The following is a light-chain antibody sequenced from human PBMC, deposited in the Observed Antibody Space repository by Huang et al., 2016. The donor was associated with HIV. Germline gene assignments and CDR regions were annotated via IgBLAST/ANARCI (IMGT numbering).Light chain of an antibody. V-gene: IGKV3-11*01. CDR2: DAS. CDR3: QQRSNWPPT. Sequence: EIVLTQSPATLSLSPGERATLPCRASQSVSSYLAWYQQKPGQAPRPLIYDASNRATGIPARFSGSGSGTDFTLTISSLEPEDFAVYYCQQRSNWPPTFGGGTKVEIK. CDR1: QSVSSY. J-gene: IGKJ4*01.